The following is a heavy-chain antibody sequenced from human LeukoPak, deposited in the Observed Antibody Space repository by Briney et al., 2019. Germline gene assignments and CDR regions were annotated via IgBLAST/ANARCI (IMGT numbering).Heavy chain of an antibody. CDR3: ARHYCSSTSCYHEVDY. J-gene: IGHJ4*02. CDR2: INTNTGNP. Sequence: ASVRLSCTASGYTFTSYAMNWVRQAPGQGLGWMGWINTNTGNPTYAQGFTGRFVFSLDTSVSTAYLQISSLKAEDTAVYYCARHYCSSTSCYHEVDYWGQGTLVTVSS. D-gene: IGHD2-2*01. V-gene: IGHV7-4-1*02. CDR1: GYTFTSYA.